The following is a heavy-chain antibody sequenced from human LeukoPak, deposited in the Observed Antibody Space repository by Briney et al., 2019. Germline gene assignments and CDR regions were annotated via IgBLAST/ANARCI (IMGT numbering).Heavy chain of an antibody. CDR2: IDSGGSWT. D-gene: IGHD2/OR15-2a*01. J-gene: IGHJ4*02. V-gene: IGHV3-74*01. CDR1: GNYW. Sequence: PGGPLRLSCAASGNYWMHWVRQAPGKGLVWVSHIDSGGSWTSYADSVKGRFTISKDNAKNTVYLQMNNLRAEDTAVYYCVSFYETYWGRGTLVTVSS. CDR3: VSFYETY.